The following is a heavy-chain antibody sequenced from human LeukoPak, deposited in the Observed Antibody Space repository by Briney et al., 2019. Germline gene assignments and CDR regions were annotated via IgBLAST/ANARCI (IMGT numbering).Heavy chain of an antibody. Sequence: PSETLSLTCTVSGDSISSGSYSWGWIRQPPGKGLEWIGSIHYSGSTYYNPSLNSRVTISVDTPKNQLSLKLSSVTAADTAVYYCARPLASGWYSWFDPWGQGTLVTVSS. J-gene: IGHJ5*02. CDR2: IHYSGST. CDR1: GDSISSGSYS. V-gene: IGHV4-39*01. D-gene: IGHD6-19*01. CDR3: ARPLASGWYSWFDP.